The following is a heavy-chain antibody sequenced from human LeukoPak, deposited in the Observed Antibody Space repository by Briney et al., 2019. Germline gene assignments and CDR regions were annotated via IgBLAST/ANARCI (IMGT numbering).Heavy chain of an antibody. CDR3: ARDLSGVTGYTYGRGIDY. CDR2: IYSGSTT. CDR1: GFTVSSNY. V-gene: IGHV3-66*01. D-gene: IGHD5-18*01. J-gene: IGHJ4*02. Sequence: GGSLRLSCAASGFTVSSNYMSWVRQAPGKGLEWVSVIYSGSTTYYADSVKGRFTISRDNSKSTLYLQMNSLRAEDTAVYYCARDLSGVTGYTYGRGIDYWGQGTLVTVSS.